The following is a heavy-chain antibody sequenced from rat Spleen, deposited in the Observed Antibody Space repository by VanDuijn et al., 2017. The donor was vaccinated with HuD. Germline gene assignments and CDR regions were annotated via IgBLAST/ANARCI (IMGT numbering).Heavy chain of an antibody. CDR2: ISYDGSST. Sequence: EVQLVESGGGLVQPGRSLKLSCAASGFTFSDYNMAWVRQAPKKGLEWVATISYDGSSTYYRDSVKGRFTISRDNAKSTLYLQMDSLRSEDTATYYCARHDGGLYYFDYWGQGVMVTVSS. V-gene: IGHV5-7*01. CDR1: GFTFSDYN. CDR3: ARHDGGLYYFDY. J-gene: IGHJ2*01. D-gene: IGHD1-11*01.